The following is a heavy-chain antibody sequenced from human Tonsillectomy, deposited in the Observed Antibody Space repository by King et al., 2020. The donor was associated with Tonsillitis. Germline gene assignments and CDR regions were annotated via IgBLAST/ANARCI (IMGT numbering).Heavy chain of an antibody. V-gene: IGHV4-4*02. J-gene: IGHJ5*02. D-gene: IGHD2-21*02. CDR3: AREDCGGDCYQSPHWFDP. CDR1: GASIISSNW. Sequence: LQLQESGPGLVKPSGTLSLTCAVSGASIISSNWWIWVRQPPGKGLEWIGEIYHGGSANYNPSSKIQLTISVDKSNNQFSLNLSSVTAADTAVYYCAREDCGGDCYQSPHWFDPWGQGTLVTVSS. CDR2: IYHGGSA.